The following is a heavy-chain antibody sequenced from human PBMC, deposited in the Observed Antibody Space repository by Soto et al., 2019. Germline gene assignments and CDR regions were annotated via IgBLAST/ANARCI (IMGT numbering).Heavy chain of an antibody. Sequence: QVQLVQSGAEVKKPGASVKVSCKASGYTFTSYDINWVRQAPGQGLEWMGGIIPIFGTANYAQKFQGRVTITADESTSTAYMELSSLRSEDTAVYYCARAPYYDSSGYYYSDYYYGMDVWGQGTTVTVSS. CDR1: GYTFTSYD. V-gene: IGHV1-69*01. CDR3: ARAPYYDSSGYYYSDYYYGMDV. CDR2: IIPIFGTA. D-gene: IGHD3-22*01. J-gene: IGHJ6*02.